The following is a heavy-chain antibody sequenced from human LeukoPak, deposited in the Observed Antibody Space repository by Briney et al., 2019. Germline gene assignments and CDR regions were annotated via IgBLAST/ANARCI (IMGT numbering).Heavy chain of an antibody. D-gene: IGHD3-22*01. Sequence: GGSLRLSCAASGFTFSSYEMNWVRQAPGKGLEWVSYISSSGSTIYYADSVKGRFTISRDNSKNTLYLQMNSLRAEDTAVYYCAKSYDSTTGAFDIWGQGTMVTVSS. CDR1: GFTFSSYE. CDR3: AKSYDSTTGAFDI. J-gene: IGHJ3*02. CDR2: ISSSGSTI. V-gene: IGHV3-48*03.